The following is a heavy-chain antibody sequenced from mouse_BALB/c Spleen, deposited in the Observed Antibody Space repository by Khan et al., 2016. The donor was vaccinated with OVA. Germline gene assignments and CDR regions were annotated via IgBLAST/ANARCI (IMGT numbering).Heavy chain of an antibody. CDR1: GYTSTNYG. J-gene: IGHJ1*01. D-gene: IGHD2-12*01. CDR2: INTYTGEP. Sequence: QIQLVQSGPELKKPGETVKISCKASGYTSTNYGMNWVKQAPGKGLKWMGWINTYTGEPTYADDFKGRFAFSLETSANTAYLQINNLKNEDTATXLCARKSYSDDRYFDVWGAGTTVTVSS. V-gene: IGHV9-3-1*01. CDR3: ARKSYSDDRYFDV.